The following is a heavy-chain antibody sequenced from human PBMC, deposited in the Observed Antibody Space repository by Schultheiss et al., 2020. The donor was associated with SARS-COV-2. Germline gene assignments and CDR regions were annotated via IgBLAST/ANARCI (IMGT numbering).Heavy chain of an antibody. CDR3: ARGVRKKQQLVQWYFDL. J-gene: IGHJ2*01. CDR1: GGSISSGSYY. Sequence: SETLSLTCTVSGGSISSGSYYWSWIRQPAGKGLEWIGRIYSSGSTTNYNPSLKSRVTMSVDTSKNQFSLKLSSVTAADTAVYYCARGVRKKQQLVQWYFDLWGRGTLVTVSS. V-gene: IGHV4-61*02. CDR2: IYSSGST. D-gene: IGHD6-13*01.